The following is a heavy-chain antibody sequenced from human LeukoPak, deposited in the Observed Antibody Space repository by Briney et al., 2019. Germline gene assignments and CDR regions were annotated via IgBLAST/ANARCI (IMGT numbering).Heavy chain of an antibody. CDR3: ARDGIDGGYALLTTPSFDY. Sequence: SETLSLTCTVSGGSISSSSYYWGWIRQPPGKGLEWIGSIYYSGSTHYNPSLKSRVTISVDTSKNQFSLKLSSVTAADTAVYYCARDGIDGGYALLTTPSFDYWGQGTLVTVSS. CDR1: GGSISSSSYY. CDR2: IYYSGST. V-gene: IGHV4-39*07. D-gene: IGHD5-12*01. J-gene: IGHJ4*02.